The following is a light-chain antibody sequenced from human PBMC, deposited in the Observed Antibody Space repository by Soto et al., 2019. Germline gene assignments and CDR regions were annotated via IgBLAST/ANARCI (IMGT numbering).Light chain of an antibody. CDR2: EVS. Sequence: SALTQPASVSGSPGQSITISCPGTSRDVGGYNYVSWHQQHPGKAPKVIITEVSNRPSGVSNRFSGSKSGNTASLTISGLQAEDEADYYCSSYISSSTFVVFGGGTKLTVL. CDR1: SRDVGGYNY. CDR3: SSYISSSTFVV. V-gene: IGLV2-14*01. J-gene: IGLJ2*01.